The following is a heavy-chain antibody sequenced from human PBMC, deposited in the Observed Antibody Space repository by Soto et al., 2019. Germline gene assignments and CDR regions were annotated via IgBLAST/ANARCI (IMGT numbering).Heavy chain of an antibody. CDR3: VRDGSKTLRDCFDP. V-gene: IGHV4-4*07. D-gene: IGHD4-17*01. J-gene: IGHJ5*02. CDR2: VYATGTS. CDR1: GGSMSKFY. Sequence: SEPPSLTWSVSGGSMSKFYWSWIRKTAGKGLEWMGRVYATGTSDYNPSLRSRIAMSVDISKKTFSLRLRSVTAADTGVYYCVRDGSKTLRDCFDPWGQGILVTVSS.